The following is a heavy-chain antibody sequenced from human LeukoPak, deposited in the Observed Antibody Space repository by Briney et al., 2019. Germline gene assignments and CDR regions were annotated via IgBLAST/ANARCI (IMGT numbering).Heavy chain of an antibody. J-gene: IGHJ4*02. CDR1: GGSISSGGYS. D-gene: IGHD3-9*01. Sequence: SQTLSLTCAVSGGSISSGGYSWSWIRQPPGQGLEWIGYIYHSGSTYYNPSLKGRVTISVDRSKNQFSLKLSSVTAADTAVYYCARDGGLTDVLFDYWGQGTLVTVSS. V-gene: IGHV4-30-2*01. CDR2: IYHSGST. CDR3: ARDGGLTDVLFDY.